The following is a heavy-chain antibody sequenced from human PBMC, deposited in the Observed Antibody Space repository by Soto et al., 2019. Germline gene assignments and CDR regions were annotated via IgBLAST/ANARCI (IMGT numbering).Heavy chain of an antibody. CDR1: GYSFTSYW. CDR2: IHPGDSGT. J-gene: IGHJ6*03. CDR3: ARLGRGWNYDYYYYYMDV. D-gene: IGHD1-7*01. Sequence: PGESLKISCTGCGYSFTSYWIGWVRQMPGKGLEWMGIIHPGDSGTRYSPSFQGQVTISADKSISTAYLQWSSLKASDTAMYYCARLGRGWNYDYYYYYMDVWGKGTTVTVSS. V-gene: IGHV5-51*01.